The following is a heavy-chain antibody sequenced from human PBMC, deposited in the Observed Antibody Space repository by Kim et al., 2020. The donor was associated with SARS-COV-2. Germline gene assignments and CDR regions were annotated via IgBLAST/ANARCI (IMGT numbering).Heavy chain of an antibody. CDR3: ARLLMTTATNGWFDP. CDR1: GYSFTSYW. D-gene: IGHD4-4*01. Sequence: GESLKISCKGSGYSFTSYWIGWVRQMPGKGLEWMGIIYPGDSDTRYSPSFQGQVTISADKSISTAYLQWSSLKASDTAMYYCARLLMTTATNGWFDPWGQGTLVTVSS. J-gene: IGHJ5*02. CDR2: IYPGDSDT. V-gene: IGHV5-51*01.